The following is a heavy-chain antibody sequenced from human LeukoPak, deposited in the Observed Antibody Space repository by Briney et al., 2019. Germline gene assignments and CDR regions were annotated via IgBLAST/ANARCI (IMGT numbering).Heavy chain of an antibody. D-gene: IGHD3-3*01. CDR2: ISYDGSNK. J-gene: IGHJ5*02. V-gene: IGHV3-30*04. Sequence: GRSLRLSCAASGFTFSSYAMHWVRQAPGKGLEWVAVISYDGSNKYYADSVRGRFTISRDNSKNTLYLQMNSLRAEDTAVYYCARVGVVIPSWFDPWGQGTLVTVSS. CDR1: GFTFSSYA. CDR3: ARVGVVIPSWFDP.